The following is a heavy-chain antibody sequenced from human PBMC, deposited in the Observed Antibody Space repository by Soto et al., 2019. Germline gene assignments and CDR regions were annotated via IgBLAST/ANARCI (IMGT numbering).Heavy chain of an antibody. D-gene: IGHD3-22*01. CDR3: ARGGRYYYDSSGYYWFDP. V-gene: IGHV1-69*06. CDR1: GGTFSSYA. J-gene: IGHJ5*02. Sequence: QVQLVQSGAEVKKPGSSVKVSCKASGGTFSSYAISWVRQAPGQGLEWMGGIIPIFGTANYAQKFQGRVTITADKSTSTAYMELCSLRSEDTALYYCARGGRYYYDSSGYYWFDPWGQGTLVTVSS. CDR2: IIPIFGTA.